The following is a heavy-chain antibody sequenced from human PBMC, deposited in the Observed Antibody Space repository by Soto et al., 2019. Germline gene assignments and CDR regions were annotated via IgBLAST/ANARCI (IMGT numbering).Heavy chain of an antibody. J-gene: IGHJ6*03. V-gene: IGHV1-18*01. CDR1: GYTFTSYG. CDR2: ISAYNGNT. D-gene: IGHD6-19*01. Sequence: ASVKVSCKASGYTFTSYGISWVRQAPGQGLEWMGWISAYNGNTNYAQKLQGRVTMTTDTSTSTAYMELRSLRSDDTAVYYCARDRLSSGWYVGYYYYYMDVWGKGTKVTVSS. CDR3: ARDRLSSGWYVGYYYYYMDV.